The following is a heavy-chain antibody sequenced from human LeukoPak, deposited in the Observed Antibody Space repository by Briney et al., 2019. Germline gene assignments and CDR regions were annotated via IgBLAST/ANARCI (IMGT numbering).Heavy chain of an antibody. V-gene: IGHV3-30*01. Sequence: GGSLRLPCAASGFTFSSYAMHWVRQAPGKGLEWVAVISYDGSNKYYADSVKGRFTISRDNSKNTLYLQMNSLRAEDTAVYYCARDPSGVVATLDYWGQGTLVTVSS. CDR3: ARDPSGVVATLDY. D-gene: IGHD1-26*01. CDR2: ISYDGSNK. CDR1: GFTFSSYA. J-gene: IGHJ4*02.